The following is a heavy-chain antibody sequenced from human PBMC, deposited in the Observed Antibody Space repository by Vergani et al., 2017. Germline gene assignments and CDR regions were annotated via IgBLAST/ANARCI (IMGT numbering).Heavy chain of an antibody. CDR2: IYYSGST. CDR1: GGSISSSSYY. Sequence: QLQLQESGPGLVKPSETLSLTCTVSGGSISSSSYYWGWIRQPPGKGLEWIGSIYYSGSTYYNPSLKSRVTISVDTSKNQFSLKLSSVTAADTAVYYCARHLDYTSKWDWGQGTLVTVSS. D-gene: IGHD4-11*01. V-gene: IGHV4-39*01. CDR3: ARHLDYTSKWD. J-gene: IGHJ4*02.